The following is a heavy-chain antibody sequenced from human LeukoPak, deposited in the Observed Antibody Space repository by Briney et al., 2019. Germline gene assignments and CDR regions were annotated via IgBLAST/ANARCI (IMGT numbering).Heavy chain of an antibody. CDR1: GFTFSRYS. CDR3: ARGPQFCSGGSCFGYYFDY. J-gene: IGHJ4*02. V-gene: IGHV3-21*01. CDR2: ISASGSHI. Sequence: KSGGSLRLSCAASGFTFSRYSMNWVRQPPGKGLEWVSSISASGSHIYYADSVKGRFSISRDNARNSVYVQMSSLRAEDTAVYYCARGPQFCSGGSCFGYYFDYWGQGALVTVSS. D-gene: IGHD2-15*01.